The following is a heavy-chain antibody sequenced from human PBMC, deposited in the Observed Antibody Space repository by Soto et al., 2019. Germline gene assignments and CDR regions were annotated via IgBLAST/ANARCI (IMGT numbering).Heavy chain of an antibody. J-gene: IGHJ4*02. CDR1: GGSISSYY. CDR3: AVGYCSGGSCYPPLDY. V-gene: IGHV4-59*08. CDR2: IYYSGST. D-gene: IGHD2-15*01. Sequence: PSETLSLTCTVSGGSISSYYWSWIRQPPGKGLEWIGYIYYSGSTNYNPSLKSRVTISVDTSKNQFSLKLSSVTAADTAVYYCAVGYCSGGSCYPPLDYWGQGTLVTVSS.